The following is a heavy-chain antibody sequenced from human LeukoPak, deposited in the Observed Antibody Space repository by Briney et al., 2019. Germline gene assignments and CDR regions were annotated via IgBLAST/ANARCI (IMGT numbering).Heavy chain of an antibody. CDR1: GFTFSYYA. CDR3: ARRAGGYSHPYDY. J-gene: IGHJ4*02. Sequence: PGGSLRLSCAASGFTFSYYAMNWVRHSPGKGLEWISYIGVGSSSQYYGDSVKGRLTISRDNSKNTLYLQMNSLRAEDTAVYYCARRAGGYSHPYDYWGQGTLVTVSS. V-gene: IGHV3-48*01. D-gene: IGHD4-23*01. CDR2: IGVGSSSQ.